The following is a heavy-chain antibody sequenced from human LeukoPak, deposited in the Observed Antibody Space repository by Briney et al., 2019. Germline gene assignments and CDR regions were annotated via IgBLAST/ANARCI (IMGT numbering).Heavy chain of an antibody. Sequence: GGSLRLSCAASGFTFSSYAMSWVRQAPGKGLEWVSAISGSGGSTYYADSVKGRFTISRDNSKNTPYLQMNSLRAEDTAVYYCARDRRRYCSGGSCYYYYGMDVWGQGTTVTVSS. J-gene: IGHJ6*02. V-gene: IGHV3-23*01. CDR2: ISGSGGST. CDR3: ARDRRRYCSGGSCYYYYGMDV. D-gene: IGHD2-15*01. CDR1: GFTFSSYA.